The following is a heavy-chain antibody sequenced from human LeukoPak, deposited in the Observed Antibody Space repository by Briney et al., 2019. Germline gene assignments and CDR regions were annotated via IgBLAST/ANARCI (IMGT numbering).Heavy chain of an antibody. J-gene: IGHJ4*02. Sequence: GGSLRLSCAASGFTFGSYSMNWVRQAPGKGLEWVSSISSSSSYIYYADSVKGRFTISRDNAKNSLYLQMNSLRAEDTAVYYCARDKIVGATNFDYWGQGTLVTVSS. D-gene: IGHD1-26*01. V-gene: IGHV3-21*01. CDR2: ISSSSSYI. CDR1: GFTFGSYS. CDR3: ARDKIVGATNFDY.